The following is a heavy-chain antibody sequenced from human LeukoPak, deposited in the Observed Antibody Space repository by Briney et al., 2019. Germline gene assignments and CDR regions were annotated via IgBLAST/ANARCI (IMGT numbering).Heavy chain of an antibody. CDR2: FYYSAST. CDR3: ARLRQLVGLVVVVDVQY. V-gene: IGHV4-39*01. J-gene: IGHJ4*02. CDR1: GVSISSSSYY. Sequence: PSETLSLTCTVSGVSISSSSYYWGWILQPPGKGLEGIGSFYYSASTYYNSCLKSRVTISVDPSKYPFCLKASSVTAAETAVYYCARLRQLVGLVVVVDVQYWGQGPMVTVSS. D-gene: IGHD2-15*01.